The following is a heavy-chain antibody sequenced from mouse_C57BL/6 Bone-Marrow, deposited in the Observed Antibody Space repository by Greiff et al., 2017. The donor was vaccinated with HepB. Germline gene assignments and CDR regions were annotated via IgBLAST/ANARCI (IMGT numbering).Heavy chain of an antibody. CDR3: TTGQVRLERTWFAY. V-gene: IGHV14-1*01. D-gene: IGHD3-2*02. CDR1: GFNIKDYY. J-gene: IGHJ3*01. Sequence: EVQLQQSGAELVRPGASVKLSCTASGFNIKDYYMHWVKQRPEQGLEWIGRIVPEDGDTEYAPKFQGKATMTADTSSNTAYLQLSSLTSEDTAVYYCTTGQVRLERTWFAYWGQGTLVTVSA. CDR2: IVPEDGDT.